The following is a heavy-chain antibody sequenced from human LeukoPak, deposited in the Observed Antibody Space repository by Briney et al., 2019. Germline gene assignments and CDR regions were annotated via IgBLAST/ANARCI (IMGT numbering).Heavy chain of an antibody. CDR1: GYSISSGYY. V-gene: IGHV4-38-2*02. Sequence: SETLSLTCTVSGYSISSGYYWGWIRQPPGKWLEWIGSVYHSGSTYYNPSLKSRVTISVDTSKNQFSLKLSSVTAADTAVYYCARDLSMADLGWFDPWGQGTLVTVSS. CDR2: VYHSGST. D-gene: IGHD2-8*01. CDR3: ARDLSMADLGWFDP. J-gene: IGHJ5*02.